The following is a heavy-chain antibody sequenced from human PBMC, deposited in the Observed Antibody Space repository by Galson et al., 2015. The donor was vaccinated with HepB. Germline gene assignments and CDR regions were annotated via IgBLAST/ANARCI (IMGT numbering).Heavy chain of an antibody. CDR1: GGTSSSYA. J-gene: IGHJ6*03. D-gene: IGHD6-13*01. CDR2: IIPIFGTT. CDR3: ARVVLAGGYNYYYMNV. Sequence: SVKVSCKASGGTSSSYAISWVRQAPGQGLEWMGGIIPIFGTTNYAQKFQGRVTITADESTSTAYMELSSLRSEDTAVYYCARVVLAGGYNYYYMNVWGKGTTVTVSS. V-gene: IGHV1-69*13.